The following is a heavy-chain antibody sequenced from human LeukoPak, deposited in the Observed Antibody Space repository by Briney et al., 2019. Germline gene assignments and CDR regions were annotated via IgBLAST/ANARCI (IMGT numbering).Heavy chain of an antibody. CDR3: ARIRCGHTDVVCYNY. J-gene: IGHJ4*02. CDR1: GESFSAYS. D-gene: IGHD2-21*01. Sequence: SETLSLTCAVHGESFSAYSWSWIRQSPGRGLEWIGEIIPGGGVIYNPPLKSRATISGDTSENQFSLSLTSVTAADTAVYYCARIRCGHTDVVCYNYWGLGTLVTVSS. V-gene: IGHV4-34*12. CDR2: IIPGGGV.